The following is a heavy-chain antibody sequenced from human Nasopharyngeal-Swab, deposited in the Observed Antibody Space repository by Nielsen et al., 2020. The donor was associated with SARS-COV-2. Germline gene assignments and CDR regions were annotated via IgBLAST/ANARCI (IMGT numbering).Heavy chain of an antibody. CDR2: ISGSGVST. CDR3: AKSLTLFGVIPE. Sequence: GKSLKISCEASGFTFSGYAMSWVRQAPGKGLAWVSSISGSGVSTYYADSVRGRFTISRDNSKNTMYLQMNSLRAEDTAVYFCAKSLTLFGVIPEWGQGTLVTVSS. D-gene: IGHD3-3*01. CDR1: GFTFSGYA. V-gene: IGHV3-23*01. J-gene: IGHJ4*02.